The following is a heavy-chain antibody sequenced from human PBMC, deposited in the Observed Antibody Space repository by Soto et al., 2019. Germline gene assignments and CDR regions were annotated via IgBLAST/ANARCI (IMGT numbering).Heavy chain of an antibody. CDR3: ARLNSSNDYYYYGMDV. V-gene: IGHV5-10-1*01. CDR2: IDPSDSYT. D-gene: IGHD4-4*01. CDR1: GYSFTSYW. J-gene: IGHJ6*02. Sequence: PGESLKISCKGSGYSFTSYWISWVRQMPGKGLEWMGRIDPSDSYTNYSPSFQGHVTISADKSISTAYLQWSSLKASDTAMYYCARLNSSNDYYYYGMDVWGQGTTVTVSS.